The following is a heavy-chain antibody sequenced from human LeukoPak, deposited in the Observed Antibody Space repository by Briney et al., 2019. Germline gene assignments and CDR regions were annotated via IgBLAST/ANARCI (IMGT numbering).Heavy chain of an antibody. V-gene: IGHV3-74*01. CDR1: GFTFSSYW. CDR2: INSDGSST. D-gene: IGHD2-2*01. J-gene: IGHJ4*02. Sequence: GGPLRLSCAASGFTFSSYWMHWVRHAPGKGLVWVSRINSDGSSTSYADSVKGRFTISRDNAKNTLYLQMNSLRADDTSVYYCARDLSPPYIVVVPAASYHGVWGQGTLVTVSS. CDR3: ARDLSPPYIVVVPAASYHGV.